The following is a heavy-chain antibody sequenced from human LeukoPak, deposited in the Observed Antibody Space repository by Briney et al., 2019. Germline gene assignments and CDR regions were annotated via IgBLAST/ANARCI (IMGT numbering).Heavy chain of an antibody. CDR3: ARDRWTVGDIVPDY. V-gene: IGHV3-48*03. J-gene: IGHJ4*02. CDR2: ISSSGSTI. CDR1: GFTFSSYE. Sequence: GGSLRLSCAASGFTFSSYEMNWVRQAPGKGLEGVSYISSSGSTIYYADSVKGRFTISRDNAKNSLYLQMNSLRAEDTAVYYCARDRWTVGDIVPDYWGQGTLVTVSS. D-gene: IGHD2-15*01.